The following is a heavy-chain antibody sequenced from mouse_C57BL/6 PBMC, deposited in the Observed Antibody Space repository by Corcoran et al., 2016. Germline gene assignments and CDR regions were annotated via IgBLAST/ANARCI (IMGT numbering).Heavy chain of an antibody. CDR3: ARNYRDYFDY. CDR1: GYTFTDYY. D-gene: IGHD2-1*01. CDR2: INPNNGGT. V-gene: IGHV1-26*01. Sequence: EVQLQQSGPELVKPGASVKISCKASGYTFTDYYMNWVKQSHGKSLEWIGDINPNNGGTSYNQKFKGKATLTVDKSSNTAYMELRSLTSEDSAVYYCARNYRDYFDYWGQGTTLTVSS. J-gene: IGHJ2*01.